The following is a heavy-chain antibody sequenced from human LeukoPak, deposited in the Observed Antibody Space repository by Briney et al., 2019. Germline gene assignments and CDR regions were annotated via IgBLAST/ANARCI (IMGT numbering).Heavy chain of an antibody. CDR2: IRSNGNDK. J-gene: IGHJ4*02. Sequence: GGSLRLSCAASGFSFSRYAMHWVRQAPGKGLEWVALIRSNGNDKYYVDSVQGRFTISRDNSKNTLYLQMNSLRPEDTAVYYCARGRKLWLRYYFDYWGQGTLVTVSS. CDR3: ARGRKLWLRYYFDY. V-gene: IGHV3-30*02. D-gene: IGHD3-10*01. CDR1: GFSFSRYA.